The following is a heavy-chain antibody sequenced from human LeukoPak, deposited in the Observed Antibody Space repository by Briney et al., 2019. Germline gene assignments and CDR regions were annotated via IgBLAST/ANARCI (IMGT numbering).Heavy chain of an antibody. J-gene: IGHJ6*03. V-gene: IGHV4-59*01. CDR3: ARGTRAAIREAPRRYFDWLLLGGYYYYYYMDV. Sequence: SETLSLTCTVSGGSISSYYWSWIRQPPGKGLEWIGYIYYRGSTNYKPSLKSRVTISVDTSKNQFSLKLSSVTAAHTAVYYCARGTRAAIREAPRRYFDWLLLGGYYYYYYMDVWGKGTTVTVSS. CDR2: IYYRGST. D-gene: IGHD3-9*01. CDR1: GGSISSYY.